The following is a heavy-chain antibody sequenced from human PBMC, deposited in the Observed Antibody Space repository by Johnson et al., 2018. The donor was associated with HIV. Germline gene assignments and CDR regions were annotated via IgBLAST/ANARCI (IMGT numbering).Heavy chain of an antibody. CDR1: GYIFRNYW. V-gene: IGHV3-9*01. Sequence: VQLVESGGGVVQPGRSLRLSCAGSGYIFRNYWMHWVRQAPGKGLEWVSGISWNSGRIGYADSVKGRFTISSDNAKNSLHLQMNSLRAEDTAVYYCAVDWRGDSSGYYYVFSFDIWVQGTMVTVSS. CDR2: ISWNSGRI. CDR3: AVDWRGDSSGYYYVFSFDI. D-gene: IGHD3-22*01. J-gene: IGHJ3*02.